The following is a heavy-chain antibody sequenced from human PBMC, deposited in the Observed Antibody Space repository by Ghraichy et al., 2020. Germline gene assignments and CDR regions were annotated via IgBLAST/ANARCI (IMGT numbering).Heavy chain of an antibody. D-gene: IGHD1-26*01. J-gene: IGHJ6*02. Sequence: GGSLRLSCAASGFTFSSYAMHWVRQAPGKGLEWVAVISYDGSNKYYADSVKGRFTISRDNSKNTLYLQMNSLRAEDTAVYYCARAQYSGSYVRYYGMDVWGQGTTVTVSS. CDR3: ARAQYSGSYVRYYGMDV. CDR2: ISYDGSNK. CDR1: GFTFSSYA. V-gene: IGHV3-30*04.